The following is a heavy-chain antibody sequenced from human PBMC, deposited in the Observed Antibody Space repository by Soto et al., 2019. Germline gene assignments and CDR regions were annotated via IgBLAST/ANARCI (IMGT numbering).Heavy chain of an antibody. J-gene: IGHJ5*02. CDR1: GGSFSGYY. CDR2: INHSGST. D-gene: IGHD3-3*01. CDR3: ARSSITIFGVPPGWFDP. Sequence: QVQLQQWGAGLLKPSETLSLTCAVYGGSFSGYYWSWIRQPPGKGLEWIGEINHSGSTNYNPSLKSRVTRSVDTSKNQFSLKLSSVTAADTAVYYCARSSITIFGVPPGWFDPWGQGTLVTVSS. V-gene: IGHV4-34*01.